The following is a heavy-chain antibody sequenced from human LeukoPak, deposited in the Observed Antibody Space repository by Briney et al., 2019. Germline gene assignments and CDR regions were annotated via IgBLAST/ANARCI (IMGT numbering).Heavy chain of an antibody. V-gene: IGHV4-34*01. CDR2: INHSGST. J-gene: IGHJ5*02. CDR3: AREYPKGGSYRFDP. Sequence: SGTLSLTCTVYGGSFSGYYWSWIRQPPGKGLEWIGEINHSGSTNYNPSLKSRVTISVDTSKNQFSLKLSSVTAADTAVYYCAREYPKGGSYRFDPWGQGTLVTVSS. CDR1: GGSFSGYY. D-gene: IGHD1-26*01.